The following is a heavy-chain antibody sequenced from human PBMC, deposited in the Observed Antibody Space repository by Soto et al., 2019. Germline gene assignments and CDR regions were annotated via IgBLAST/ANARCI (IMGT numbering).Heavy chain of an antibody. J-gene: IGHJ6*03. Sequence: GASVKVSCKASGGTFSSYAISWVRQAPGQGLEWMGGIIPIFGTANYAQKFQGRVTITADESTSTAYMELSSLRSDDTAVYYCARDFLKLVGADRQRSSDVGGKGPTLPVSS. CDR1: GGTFSSYA. D-gene: IGHD1-26*01. V-gene: IGHV1-69*13. CDR3: ARDFLKLVGADRQRSSDV. CDR2: IIPIFGTA.